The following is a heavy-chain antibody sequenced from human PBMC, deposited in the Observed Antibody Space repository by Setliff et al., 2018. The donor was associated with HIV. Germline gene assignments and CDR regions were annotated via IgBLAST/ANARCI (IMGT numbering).Heavy chain of an antibody. CDR2: ISTSSSTI. V-gene: IGHV3-48*01. CDR3: ARGRVDTTMVPPPY. CDR1: RFTFSSYS. J-gene: IGHJ4*02. Sequence: GGSLRLSCAASRFTFSSYSMHWVRQAPGKGLEWVSYISTSSSTIYYADSVKGRFTISRDNAKNSLYLQMNSLKAEDTAVYYCARGRVDTTMVPPPYWGQGTLVTVSS. D-gene: IGHD5-18*01.